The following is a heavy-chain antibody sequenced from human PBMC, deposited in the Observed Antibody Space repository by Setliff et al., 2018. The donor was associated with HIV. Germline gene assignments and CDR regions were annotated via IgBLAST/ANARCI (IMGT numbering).Heavy chain of an antibody. CDR3: ARHTSDYYDRSGFPPGFDY. D-gene: IGHD3-22*01. CDR1: GGSMRSNY. CDR2: IFYNGGS. Sequence: SETLSLTCTVSGGSMRSNYWSWIRRPPGKGLEWIGYIFYNGGSNYNPSLKSRVTISVDTSKNQFSLKLTSVTAADTAVYYCARHTSDYYDRSGFPPGFDYWGQGALVTVSS. J-gene: IGHJ4*02. V-gene: IGHV4-59*08.